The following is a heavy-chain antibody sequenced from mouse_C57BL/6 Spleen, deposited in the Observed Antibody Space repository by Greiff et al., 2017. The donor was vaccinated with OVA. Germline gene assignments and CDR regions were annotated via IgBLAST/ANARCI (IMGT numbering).Heavy chain of an antibody. J-gene: IGHJ2*01. CDR1: GFNIKDDY. V-gene: IGHV14-4*01. Sequence: EVQLQQSGAELVRPGASVKLSCTASGFNIKDDYMHWVKQRPEQGLEWIGWLDPENGDTEYASKFQGKATITADTSSNTAYLQLSSLTSEDTAVYYCTTGSTVVRYFDYWGQGTTLTVSS. D-gene: IGHD1-1*01. CDR2: LDPENGDT. CDR3: TTGSTVVRYFDY.